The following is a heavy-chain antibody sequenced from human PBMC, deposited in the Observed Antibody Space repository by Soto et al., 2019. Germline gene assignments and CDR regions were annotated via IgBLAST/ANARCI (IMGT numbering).Heavy chain of an antibody. D-gene: IGHD3-10*01. CDR2: IYYSGST. CDR1: GGSISSYY. V-gene: IGHV4-59*01. J-gene: IGHJ3*02. CDR3: ARVGSSGAFDI. Sequence: SETLSLTCTVPGGSISSYYWSWIRQPPGKGLEWIGYIYYSGSTNYNPSLKSRVTISVDTSKNQFSLKLSSVTAAETAVYYCARVGSSGAFDIWGQGTMVTVSS.